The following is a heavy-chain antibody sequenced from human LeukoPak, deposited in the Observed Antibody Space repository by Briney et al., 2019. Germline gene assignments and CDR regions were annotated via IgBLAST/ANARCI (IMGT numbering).Heavy chain of an antibody. J-gene: IGHJ6*03. CDR2: IIPIFGTA. V-gene: IGHV1-69*05. CDR1: GGTFSSYA. Sequence: GASVKVSCKASGGTFSSYAISWVRQAPGQGLEWMGRIIPIFGTANYAQKFQGRVTITTDESTSTAYMELSGLRSEDTAVYYCARDPPGAWGGYDQYYYYYMDVWGKGTTVTVSS. CDR3: ARDPPGAWGGYDQYYYYYMDV. D-gene: IGHD5-12*01.